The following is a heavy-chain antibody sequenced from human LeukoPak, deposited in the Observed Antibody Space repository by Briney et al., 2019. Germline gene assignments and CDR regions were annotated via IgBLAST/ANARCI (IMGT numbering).Heavy chain of an antibody. CDR1: GVSISSYY. D-gene: IGHD3-22*01. CDR3: ARDRYYYDSSGYYNWFDP. CDR2: IYTSGST. Sequence: PSETLSLTCTVSGVSISSYYWSWIRQPAGKGLEWIGRIYTSGSTNYNPSLKSRVTMSVDTSKNQFSLKLSSVTAADTAVYYCARDRYYYDSSGYYNWFDPWGQGTLVTVSS. J-gene: IGHJ5*02. V-gene: IGHV4-4*07.